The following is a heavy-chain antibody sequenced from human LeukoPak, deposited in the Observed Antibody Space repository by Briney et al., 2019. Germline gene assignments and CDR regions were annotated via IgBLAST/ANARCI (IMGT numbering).Heavy chain of an antibody. Sequence: GGSLRLSCAASGFTFSSYGMSWVRRAPGKGLEWVSAISGSGVTTYYADSVKGRFTISRDNSKHTLYLQMNSLRAEDTAVYYCSKWKAIVLVPAARSPIDYWGQGTLVTVSS. V-gene: IGHV3-23*01. CDR3: SKWKAIVLVPAARSPIDY. J-gene: IGHJ4*02. D-gene: IGHD2-2*01. CDR2: ISGSGVTT. CDR1: GFTFSSYG.